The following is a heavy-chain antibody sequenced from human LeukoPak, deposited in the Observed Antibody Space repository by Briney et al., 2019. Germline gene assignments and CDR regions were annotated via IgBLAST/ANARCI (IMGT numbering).Heavy chain of an antibody. D-gene: IGHD3-10*01. V-gene: IGHV3-33*01. CDR1: GCTFSSYD. J-gene: IGHJ4*02. CDR2: IWYDGSNK. CDR3: ARDNTMVLGVGDY. Sequence: ARTLSLSCAASGCTFSSYDMLWIRQAPGKGLEWVAVIWYDGSNKYYADSGKGRFTISRDNSKNTLYLQMNSLRAEDTAVYYCARDNTMVLGVGDYWGQGNLVTVSS.